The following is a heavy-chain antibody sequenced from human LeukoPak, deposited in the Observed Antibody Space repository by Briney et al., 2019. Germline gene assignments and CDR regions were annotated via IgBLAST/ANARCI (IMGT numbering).Heavy chain of an antibody. V-gene: IGHV3-21*01. D-gene: IGHD2-15*01. CDR2: ISSSSSYI. Sequence: GGSLRLSCAASGFTFSSYSMNWVRQAPGKGLEWVSSISSSSSYIYYADSVKGRFTISRDNAKNSLYLQMNSLRAEDTAVYYCARDAAVVAAELDYWGQGTLVTVSS. CDR3: ARDAAVVAAELDY. CDR1: GFTFSSYS. J-gene: IGHJ4*02.